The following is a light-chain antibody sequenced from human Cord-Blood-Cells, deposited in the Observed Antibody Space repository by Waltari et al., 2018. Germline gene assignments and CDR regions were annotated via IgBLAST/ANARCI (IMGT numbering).Light chain of an antibody. CDR1: SSAVGGHNH. V-gene: IGLV2-14*01. CDR3: SSYTSSSTYV. J-gene: IGLJ1*01. CDR2: EVS. Sequence: SALTHPAPVPVSLGPSITLYCIGTSSAVGGHNHVSWYQQHPGKAPKPIIYEVSNRPSVVSNRFSGSTSGNTASLTISGLQAEDEADYYCSSYTSSSTYVFGTGTNVTVL.